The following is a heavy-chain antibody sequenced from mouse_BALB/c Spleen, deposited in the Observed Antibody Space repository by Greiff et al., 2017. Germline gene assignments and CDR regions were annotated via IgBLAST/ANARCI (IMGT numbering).Heavy chain of an antibody. CDR1: GYTFTSYN. Sequence: LQQPGAELVKPGASVKMSCKASGYTFTSYNMHWVKQTPGQGLEWIGAIYPGNGDTSYNQKFKGKATLTADKSSSTAYMQLSSLTSEDSAVYYCARGGLWSIFDYWGQGTTLTVSS. V-gene: IGHV1-12*01. D-gene: IGHD1-1*02. J-gene: IGHJ2*01. CDR2: IYPGNGDT. CDR3: ARGGLWSIFDY.